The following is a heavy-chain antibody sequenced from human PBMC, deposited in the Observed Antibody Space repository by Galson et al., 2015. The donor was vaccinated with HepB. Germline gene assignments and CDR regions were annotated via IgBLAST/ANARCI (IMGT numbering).Heavy chain of an antibody. CDR3: ARDSRLELHLNNYYSYGMDV. CDR1: GYDFNKYG. Sequence: SVKVSCKASGYDFNKYGLSWVRQAPGQGLEWVGWVSGYDGIANYAPKFQGRVTMTTQKSTGTAFMEMRGLRSDDTAVYYCARDSRLELHLNNYYSYGMDVWGQGTAVIVS. V-gene: IGHV1-18*01. D-gene: IGHD1-7*01. CDR2: VSGYDGIA. J-gene: IGHJ6*02.